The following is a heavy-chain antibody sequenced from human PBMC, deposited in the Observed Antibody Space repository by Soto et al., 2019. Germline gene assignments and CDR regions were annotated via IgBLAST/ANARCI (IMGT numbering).Heavy chain of an antibody. J-gene: IGHJ6*03. D-gene: IGHD3-16*01. CDR1: GYNFITDW. Sequence: GESLKISCKGSGYNFITDWISWVRQMPGKGLEWMGRIDPTDSYTKYSPSFEGHVTISADKSISTAYLQWSSLKASDSAVYYCARLSRASFALDGWGRGTT. CDR2: IDPTDSYT. V-gene: IGHV5-10-1*01. CDR3: ARLSRASFALDG.